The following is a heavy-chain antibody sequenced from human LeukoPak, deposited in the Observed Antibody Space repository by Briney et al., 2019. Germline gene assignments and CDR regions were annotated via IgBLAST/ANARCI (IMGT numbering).Heavy chain of an antibody. Sequence: ASVKVSCKASGGTFNSYAISWVRQAPGQGLEWMGRIFPIFGTANYAQKFQGRVTITTDESTSTAYMELSSLRPEDTAMYYCARGYCSGGSCPSDYWGQGTMVTVSS. J-gene: IGHJ4*02. V-gene: IGHV1-69*05. CDR1: GGTFNSYA. D-gene: IGHD2-15*01. CDR2: IFPIFGTA. CDR3: ARGYCSGGSCPSDY.